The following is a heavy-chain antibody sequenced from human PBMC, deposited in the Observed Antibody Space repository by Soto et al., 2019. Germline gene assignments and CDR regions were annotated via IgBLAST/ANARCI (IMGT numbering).Heavy chain of an antibody. V-gene: IGHV3-21*01. CDR2: ISNDGNYI. Sequence: GGSLRLSCAASEDSEFTFRYHRVNWEWVRQAPGKGLEWVASISNDGNYIYYEDSVKSRFTISRDNAKNLVYLQMNSLRAEDTAVYFCARELLRDYDSLTGYYYHGLDVWGQGTTVTVSS. D-gene: IGHD3-9*01. CDR1: EDSEFTFRYHR. CDR3: ARELLRDYDSLTGYYYHGLDV. J-gene: IGHJ6*02.